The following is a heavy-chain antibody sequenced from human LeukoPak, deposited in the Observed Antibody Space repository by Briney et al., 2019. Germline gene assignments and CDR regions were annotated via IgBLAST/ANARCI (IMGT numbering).Heavy chain of an antibody. CDR1: GYTFTGYY. V-gene: IGHV1-2*02. CDR3: ARETYCSGGSCYSADY. D-gene: IGHD2-15*01. J-gene: IGHJ4*02. Sequence: ASVKVSCKASGYTFTGYYMHWVRQAPGQGLEWMGWINPNSGGTNYAQKFQGRVTMTRDTSISTAYMELSRLRSDDTAVYYCARETYCSGGSCYSADYWGQGTLVTVPS. CDR2: INPNSGGT.